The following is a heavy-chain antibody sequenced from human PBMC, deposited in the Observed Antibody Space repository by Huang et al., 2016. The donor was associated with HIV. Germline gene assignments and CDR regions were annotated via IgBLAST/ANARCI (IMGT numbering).Heavy chain of an antibody. CDR1: GFDFSKYS. D-gene: IGHD3-22*01. CDR3: ARTEMEYYYGSSGYYPDY. CDR2: IIGTSSNI. Sequence: EVQLVESGGALVQPGGSLKLSCVVSGFDFSKYSMNWVRQAPGKGLEWVSYIIGTSSNIYDADSVKGRFTISRENAKNSVFLQMRSLRAEDTALYYCARTEMEYYYGSSGYYPDYWGQGTQVTVSS. V-gene: IGHV3-48*01. J-gene: IGHJ4*02.